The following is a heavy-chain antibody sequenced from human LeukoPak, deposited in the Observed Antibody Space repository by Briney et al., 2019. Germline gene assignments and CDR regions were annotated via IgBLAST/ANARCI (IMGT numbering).Heavy chain of an antibody. CDR1: GFTVSSNY. CDR2: IYSGGST. CDR3: ARTISSSGIYYYYCMDV. Sequence: GGSLRLSCAASGFTVSSNYMSWVRQAPGKGLEWVSVIYSGGSTYYADSVKGRFTISRDNSKNTLYLQMNSLRADDTAVYYCARTISSSGIYYYYCMDVWGKGTTVTVSS. J-gene: IGHJ6*03. V-gene: IGHV3-53*01. D-gene: IGHD6-6*01.